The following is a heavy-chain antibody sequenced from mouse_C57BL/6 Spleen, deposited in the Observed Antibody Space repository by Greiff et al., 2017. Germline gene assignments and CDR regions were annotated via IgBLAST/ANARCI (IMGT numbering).Heavy chain of an antibody. CDR3: ARSPLLTPWFAY. J-gene: IGHJ3*01. D-gene: IGHD4-1*01. V-gene: IGHV14-2*01. CDR1: GFNIKDYY. CDR2: IDPEDGET. Sequence: LVESGAELVKPGASVKLSCTASGFNIKDYYMHWVKQRTEQGLEWIGRIDPEDGETKYAPKFQGKATITADTSSNTAYLQLSSLTSEDTAVXYCARSPLLTPWFAYWGQGTLVTVSA.